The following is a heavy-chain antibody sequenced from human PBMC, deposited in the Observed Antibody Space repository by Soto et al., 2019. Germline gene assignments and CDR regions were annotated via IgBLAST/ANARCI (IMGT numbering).Heavy chain of an antibody. J-gene: IGHJ4*02. CDR1: GFTFNTYG. Sequence: GVSLRVRCRAGGFTFNTYGRHWVRQGPGKGLEWVAVISYDAKSKLYVAYVRGRFTISRDNSKNTLFVKMDSLRPEDTALYYCARGRLAAGPFDSWGQGTLVTVS. D-gene: IGHD3-9*01. V-gene: IGHV3-30*03. CDR3: ARGRLAAGPFDS. CDR2: ISYDAKSK.